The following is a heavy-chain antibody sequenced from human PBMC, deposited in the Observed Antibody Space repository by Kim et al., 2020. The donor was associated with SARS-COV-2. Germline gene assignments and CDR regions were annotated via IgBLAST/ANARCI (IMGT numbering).Heavy chain of an antibody. CDR1: GFTFDDYA. J-gene: IGHJ4*02. CDR3: AKDYSSGWSPLYYFDY. CDR2: ISWNSGSI. D-gene: IGHD6-19*01. Sequence: GGSLRLSCAASGFTFDDYAMHWVRQAPGKGLEWVSGISWNSGSIGYADSVKGRFTISRDNAKNSLYLQMNSLIAEDTALYYCAKDYSSGWSPLYYFDYWGQGTLVTVSS. V-gene: IGHV3-9*01.